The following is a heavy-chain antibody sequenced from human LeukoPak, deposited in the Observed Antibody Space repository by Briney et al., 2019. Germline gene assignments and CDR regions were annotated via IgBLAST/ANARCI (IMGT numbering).Heavy chain of an antibody. CDR3: ARVRPPVVLMVYAGNYYGMDV. CDR2: INPSGST. Sequence: SETLSLTCAVSGGSFSGYYWSWIRQPPGKGLEWIGEINPSGSTNYNPSLKSRVTISVDTSKNQFSLKLSSVTAADTAVYYCARVRPPVVLMVYAGNYYGMDVWGQGTTVTVSS. CDR1: GGSFSGYY. V-gene: IGHV4-34*01. J-gene: IGHJ6*02. D-gene: IGHD2-8*01.